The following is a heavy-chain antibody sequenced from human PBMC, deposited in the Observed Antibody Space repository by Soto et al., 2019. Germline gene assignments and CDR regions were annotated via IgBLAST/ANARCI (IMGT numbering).Heavy chain of an antibody. D-gene: IGHD5-18*01. CDR3: ARQGYSYGYDY. V-gene: IGHV5-51*01. Sequence: PGEFLKISCQGSGYSFGIHWIAWVRQMPGKGLEWMGIIYPGDSDTRYSPSFQGQVTISADKATGTAYLQWSSLRASDTATYYCARQGYSYGYDYWGQGTLVTVSS. CDR2: IYPGDSDT. CDR1: GYSFGIHW. J-gene: IGHJ4*02.